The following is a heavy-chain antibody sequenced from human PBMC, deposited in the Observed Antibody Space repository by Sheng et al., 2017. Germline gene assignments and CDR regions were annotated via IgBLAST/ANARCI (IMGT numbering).Heavy chain of an antibody. Sequence: QVQLVQSGAEVKKPGSSVKVSCKASGGTFSSYAISWVRQAPGQGLEWMGGIIPIFGTANYAQKFQGRVTITTDESTSTAYMELSSLRSEDTAVYYCARAIGVSYGDYKPLYYYMDVWGKGTTVTVSS. CDR1: GGTFSSYA. D-gene: IGHD4-17*01. V-gene: IGHV1-69*05. CDR2: IIPIFGTA. CDR3: ARAIGVSYGDYKPLYYYMDV. J-gene: IGHJ6*03.